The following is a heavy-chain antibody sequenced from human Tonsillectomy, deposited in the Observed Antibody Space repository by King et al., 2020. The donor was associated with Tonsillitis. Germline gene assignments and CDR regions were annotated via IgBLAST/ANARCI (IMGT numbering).Heavy chain of an antibody. V-gene: IGHV3-33*01. D-gene: IGHD4-23*01. J-gene: IGHJ4*02. CDR2: IWYDGSNK. CDR1: GFTFSDYG. CDR3: ARGNPPASPVDY. Sequence: QVQLVESGGGVVQPGRSLRLSCAASGFTFSDYGIHWVRQAPGKGPQWVAVIWYDGSNKNYADPVKGRFTVSRDNSKNTVYLQMNSLRVEDTAVYYCARGNPPASPVDYCGQGTLVTVSS.